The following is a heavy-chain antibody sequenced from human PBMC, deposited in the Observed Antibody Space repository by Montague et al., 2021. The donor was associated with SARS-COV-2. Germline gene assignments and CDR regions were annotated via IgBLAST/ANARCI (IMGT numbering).Heavy chain of an antibody. CDR1: GGSFGDDH. J-gene: IGHJ4*02. D-gene: IGHD3-22*01. CDR3: ARGHLSVSMIVVVFTSASYYFDD. CDR2: IKQSGST. V-gene: IGHV4-34*01. Sequence: SETLSLTCAVYGGSFGDDHWSWIRQPPGKGLEWIGDIKQSGSTNYNPSLKSRGTISVDTSKNQFSLKLTSVTAADTAVYFCARGHLSVSMIVVVFTSASYYFDDWGQGAQVTVCS.